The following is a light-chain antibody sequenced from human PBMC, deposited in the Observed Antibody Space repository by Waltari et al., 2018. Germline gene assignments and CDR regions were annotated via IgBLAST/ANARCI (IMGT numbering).Light chain of an antibody. V-gene: IGKV3-20*01. Sequence: EIVLTQSPGTVSLSPGDRATFSCWASQSVTLYLAWYQQKPGQAPRLLIYHASTRATGIPDRFSGSGSGTDFSLTISRLEPEDIGMYYCQQYVESPATFGQGTKVEIK. CDR1: QSVTLY. J-gene: IGKJ1*01. CDR3: QQYVESPAT. CDR2: HAS.